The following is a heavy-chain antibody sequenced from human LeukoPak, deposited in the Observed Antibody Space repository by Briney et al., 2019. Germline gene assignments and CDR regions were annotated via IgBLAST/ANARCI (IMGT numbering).Heavy chain of an antibody. V-gene: IGHV4-59*08. D-gene: IGHD2-21*02. CDR3: AGRCSGDDCYSE. CDR1: GGSLSSYY. J-gene: IGHJ4*02. CDR2: IYYSGST. Sequence: SGTLSLIRGVSGGSLSSYYWSWIRQPPGKGLEWIGYIYYSGSTNYNPSLKSRVTISVDTSKNQFSLKLSSVTAADTAVYYCAGRCSGDDCYSEWGQGTLVTVSS.